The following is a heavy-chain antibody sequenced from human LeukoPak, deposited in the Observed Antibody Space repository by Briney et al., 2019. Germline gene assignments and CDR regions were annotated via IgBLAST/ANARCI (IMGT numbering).Heavy chain of an antibody. CDR3: ARDRGVGQQLGRTLDY. J-gene: IGHJ4*02. CDR2: ISSSSSYI. V-gene: IGHV3-21*01. D-gene: IGHD6-13*01. CDR1: GFTFSSYS. Sequence: GGSLRLSCAASGFTFSSYSMNWVRQAPGKGLEWVSSISSSSSYIYYADSVKGRFTISRDNAKNSLYLQMNSLRAEDTAVYYCARDRGVGQQLGRTLDYWGQGTLVTASS.